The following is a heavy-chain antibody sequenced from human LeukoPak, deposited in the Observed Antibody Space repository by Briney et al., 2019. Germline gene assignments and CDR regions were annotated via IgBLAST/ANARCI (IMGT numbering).Heavy chain of an antibody. CDR2: IYHSRST. D-gene: IGHD5-18*01. CDR3: ARARLGYSYEPFDY. CDR1: GYSISSGYY. V-gene: IGHV4-38-2*01. J-gene: IGHJ4*02. Sequence: SETLSLTCAVSGYSISSGYYWGWIRQPPGRGLEWIGSIYHSRSTYYNPSHKSRVTISVDTSKNQFSLRLSSVTAADTAVYYCARARLGYSYEPFDYWGQGTLVTVSS.